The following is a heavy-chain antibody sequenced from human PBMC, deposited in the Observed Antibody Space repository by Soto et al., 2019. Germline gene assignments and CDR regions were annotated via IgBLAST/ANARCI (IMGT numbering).Heavy chain of an antibody. CDR2: INPNSGGT. Sequence: ASVKVSCKASGYAFSSNDINWVRQAPGQGLEWMGWINPNSGGTNYAQKFQGWVTMTRDTSISTAYMELSRLRSDDTAVYYCARAFLDYYGSGSYYQNNYGMDVWGQGTTVTVSS. CDR3: ARAFLDYYGSGSYYQNNYGMDV. V-gene: IGHV1-2*04. D-gene: IGHD3-10*01. CDR1: GYAFSSND. J-gene: IGHJ6*02.